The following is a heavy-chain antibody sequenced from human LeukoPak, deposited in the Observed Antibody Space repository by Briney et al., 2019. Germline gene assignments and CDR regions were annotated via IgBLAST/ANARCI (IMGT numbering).Heavy chain of an antibody. Sequence: PSETLSLTCTVSGGSISSYYWSWIRQPPGKGLEWIGYIYYSGSTNYNPSLKSRVTISVDTSKNQFSLKLSSVTAADTAVYYCASMARGWPSDYWGQGTLVTVSS. CDR1: GGSISSYY. V-gene: IGHV4-59*12. CDR2: IYYSGST. D-gene: IGHD3-10*01. CDR3: ASMARGWPSDY. J-gene: IGHJ4*02.